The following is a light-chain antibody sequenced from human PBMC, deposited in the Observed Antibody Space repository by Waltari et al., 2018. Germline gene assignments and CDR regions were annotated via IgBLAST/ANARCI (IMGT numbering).Light chain of an antibody. CDR3: QSYDTSLGVV. V-gene: IGLV1-40*01. CDR1: WSNIGAGYD. J-gene: IGLJ2*01. CDR2: GVN. Sequence: QSVLTQPPSVSGAPGQRVTISCTGSWSNIGAGYDVHWYQQLPGKAPTLLVYGVNTLPPGVPDRFLGSKSGTSASLAIPGLQPEDEADYYCQSYDTSLGVVFGGGTKLTVL.